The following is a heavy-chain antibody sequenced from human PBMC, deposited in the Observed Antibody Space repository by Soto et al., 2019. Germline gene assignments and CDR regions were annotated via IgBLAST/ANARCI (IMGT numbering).Heavy chain of an antibody. Sequence: SETLSLTCAVYGGSFSGYYWSWIRPPPGKGLEWIGEINHSGSTNYNPSLKSRVTISVDTSKNQFSLKLSSVTAADTAVYYCARGHSSGWYYYGMDVWGQGTTVTVSS. CDR3: ARGHSSGWYYYGMDV. CDR1: GGSFSGYY. D-gene: IGHD6-19*01. CDR2: INHSGST. J-gene: IGHJ6*02. V-gene: IGHV4-34*01.